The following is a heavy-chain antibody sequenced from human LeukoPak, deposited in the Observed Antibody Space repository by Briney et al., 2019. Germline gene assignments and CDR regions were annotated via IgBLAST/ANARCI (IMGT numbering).Heavy chain of an antibody. CDR3: AREPYYDFWSGSYNWFDP. CDR1: GFTFSSYA. J-gene: IGHJ5*02. V-gene: IGHV3-23*01. CDR2: ISGSGGST. Sequence: GGSLRLSCAASGFTFSSYAMSWVRQAPGKGLEWVSAISGSGGSTYYADSVKGRFTISRDNSKNTLYLQMNSLRAEDTAVYYCAREPYYDFWSGSYNWFDPWGQGTLVTVSS. D-gene: IGHD3-3*01.